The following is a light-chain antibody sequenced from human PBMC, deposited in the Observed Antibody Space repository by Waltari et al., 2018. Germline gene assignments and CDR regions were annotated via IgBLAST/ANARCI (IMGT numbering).Light chain of an antibody. CDR1: SSNVGSNY. CDR3: AVWDDSLIGRV. Sequence: QSVLSQPPSASGTPGQRVTIPCSGTSSNVGSNYVYLYQHLPGTVPKLLIYRNDQRPSGVPDRFSGSKSGTSASLAISGLQSEDESDYYCAVWDDSLIGRVFGGGTKLTVL. V-gene: IGLV1-47*01. J-gene: IGLJ3*02. CDR2: RND.